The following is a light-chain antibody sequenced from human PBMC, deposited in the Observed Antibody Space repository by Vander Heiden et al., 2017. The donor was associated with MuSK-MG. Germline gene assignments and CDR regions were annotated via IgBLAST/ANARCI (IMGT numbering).Light chain of an antibody. CDR2: DVS. CDR1: SSDVGGYKY. CDR3: SSYTSSSTLVV. Sequence: SALTPPASVSGSPGRSTTIPCTGTSSDVGGYKYVSWYQQHPGKAPKLMIYDVSNRPSGVSNRFSGAKSGNTASLTISGLQAEEEADYYCSSYTSSSTLVVFGGGTKLTVL. J-gene: IGLJ2*01. V-gene: IGLV2-14*01.